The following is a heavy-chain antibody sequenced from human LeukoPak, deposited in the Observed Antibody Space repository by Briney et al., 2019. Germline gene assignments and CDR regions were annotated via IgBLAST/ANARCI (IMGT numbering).Heavy chain of an antibody. V-gene: IGHV1-18*01. CDR3: ARDQDSAGIAVAGTGDY. CDR2: ISAYNGNT. CDR1: GYTFTSYG. D-gene: IGHD6-19*01. J-gene: IGHJ4*02. Sequence: GASVKVPCKASGYTFTSYGISWVRQAPGQGLEWMGWISAYNGNTNYAQKLQGRVTMTTDTSTSTAYMELRSLRSDDTAVYYCARDQDSAGIAVAGTGDYWGQGTLVTVSS.